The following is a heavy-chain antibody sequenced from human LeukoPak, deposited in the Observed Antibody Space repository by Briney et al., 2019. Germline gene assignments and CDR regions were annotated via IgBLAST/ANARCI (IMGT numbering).Heavy chain of an antibody. Sequence: GGSLRLSCAASGFTFSSYSMNWVRQAPGKGLEWVSSISSSSSYIYYADSVKGRFTISRDNAKNSLYLQMNSLRAEDTAVYYCARDASSSSWYYNEPYYFDYWGQGTLVTVSS. CDR1: GFTFSSYS. CDR3: ARDASSSSWYYNEPYYFDY. D-gene: IGHD6-13*01. V-gene: IGHV3-21*01. J-gene: IGHJ4*02. CDR2: ISSSSSYI.